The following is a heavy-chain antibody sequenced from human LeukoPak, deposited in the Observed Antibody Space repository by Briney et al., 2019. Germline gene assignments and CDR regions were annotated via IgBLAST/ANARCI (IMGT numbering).Heavy chain of an antibody. CDR2: IYHSGST. CDR1: GYSISSGYY. D-gene: IGHD2-2*01. V-gene: IGHV4-38-2*02. CDR3: ARGDCSSTICYSPMDV. J-gene: IGHJ6*03. Sequence: SETLSLTCTVSGYSISSGYYWGWIRPPPGKGLEWIGSIYHSGSTYYNPSLKSRVTISVDTSKNQFSLKVNSVTAADTALYYCARGDCSSTICYSPMDVWGKGTTVTVSS.